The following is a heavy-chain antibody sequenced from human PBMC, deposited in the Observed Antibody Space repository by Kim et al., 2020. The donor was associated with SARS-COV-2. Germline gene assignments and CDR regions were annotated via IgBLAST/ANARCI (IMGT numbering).Heavy chain of an antibody. CDR2: IIPIFGTA. CDR3: ARGGWSSWYGLTPSFDP. J-gene: IGHJ5*02. D-gene: IGHD6-13*01. Sequence: SVKVSCKASGGTFSSDAISWVRQAPGQGLEWMGGIIPIFGTANYAQKFQGRVTITADESTSTAYMELSSLRSEDTAVYYCARGGWSSWYGLTPSFDPWGQGTLVTVSS. V-gene: IGHV1-69*13. CDR1: GGTFSSDA.